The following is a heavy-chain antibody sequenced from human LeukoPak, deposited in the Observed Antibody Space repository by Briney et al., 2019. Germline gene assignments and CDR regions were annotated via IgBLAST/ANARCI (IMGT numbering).Heavy chain of an antibody. J-gene: IGHJ4*02. CDR1: GDSISSYY. CDR3: ARAAGPLAAPDF. V-gene: IGHV4-59*01. Sequence: SETLSLTCTVSGDSISSYYWSWIRQSPGKGLEWIGYVYYRGSTNYNPSLKSRVTISVDTSKNQFSLKLSSVTAADTAVYYCARAAGPLAAPDFWGQGTPVTVSS. CDR2: VYYRGST. D-gene: IGHD6-13*01.